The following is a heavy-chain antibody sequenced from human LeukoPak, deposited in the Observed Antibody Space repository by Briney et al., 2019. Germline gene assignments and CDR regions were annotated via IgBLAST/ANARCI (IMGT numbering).Heavy chain of an antibody. Sequence: SAKVSCKASGGTFSSYAISWVRQAPGQGLEWMGGIIPNFGTANYAQKFQGRVTITADESTSTAYMELSSLRSEDTAVYYCARAGRIAAAGTPAPYGMDVWGKGTTVTVSS. CDR1: GGTFSSYA. CDR2: IIPNFGTA. V-gene: IGHV1-69*13. D-gene: IGHD6-13*01. J-gene: IGHJ6*04. CDR3: ARAGRIAAAGTPAPYGMDV.